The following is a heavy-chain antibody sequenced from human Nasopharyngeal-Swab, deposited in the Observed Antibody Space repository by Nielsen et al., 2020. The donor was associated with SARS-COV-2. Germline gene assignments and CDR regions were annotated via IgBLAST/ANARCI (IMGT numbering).Heavy chain of an antibody. Sequence: GESLKISCAASGFSFSSYWMNWVRQAPGKGLEWVANIKQDGSEKYYVDSVEGRFTISRDNAKNSLYLQMNSLRAEDTAVYYCASQERGGSGSSWGRGTLVTVSS. V-gene: IGHV3-7*01. CDR1: GFSFSSYW. J-gene: IGHJ4*02. CDR2: IKQDGSEK. D-gene: IGHD3-10*01. CDR3: ASQERGGSGSS.